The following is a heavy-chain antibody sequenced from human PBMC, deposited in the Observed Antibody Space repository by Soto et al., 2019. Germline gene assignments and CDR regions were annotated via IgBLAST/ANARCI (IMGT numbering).Heavy chain of an antibody. CDR3: ASFRGYSSGWTGGNPEYYFDY. D-gene: IGHD6-19*01. CDR1: GGSISSGGYY. V-gene: IGHV4-31*03. Sequence: QVQLQESGPGLVKPSQTLSLTCTVSGGSISSGGYYWSWIRQNPGKGLEWIGYIYYSGSTYYNPSLNCRVTISVDTSKNQFSLKLSSVTAADSAVYYCASFRGYSSGWTGGNPEYYFDYWGQGTLVTVSS. CDR2: IYYSGST. J-gene: IGHJ4*02.